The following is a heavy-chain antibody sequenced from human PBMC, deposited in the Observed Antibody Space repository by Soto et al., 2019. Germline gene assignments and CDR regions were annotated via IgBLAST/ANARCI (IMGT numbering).Heavy chain of an antibody. CDR3: ARDPKAMATIFGY. CDR2: IWYDGSNK. Sequence: QVQLVESGGGVVQPGRSLRLSCAASGFTFSSYGMHWVRQAPGKGLEWVAVIWYDGSNKYYADSVKGRFTISRDNSKNTLYLLMGSLRAEDTAVYYCARDPKAMATIFGYRGQRTLVTVSS. J-gene: IGHJ4*02. D-gene: IGHD5-18*01. V-gene: IGHV3-33*01. CDR1: GFTFSSYG.